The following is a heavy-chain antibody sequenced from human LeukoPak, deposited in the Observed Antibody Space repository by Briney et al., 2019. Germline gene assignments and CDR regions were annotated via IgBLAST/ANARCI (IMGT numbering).Heavy chain of an antibody. CDR2: IYYSGST. V-gene: IGHV4-39*01. J-gene: IGHJ1*01. CDR3: ATYDSSGYYYGSEYFQH. Sequence: SETLSLTCTVSGGSISSSSYYWGWIRQPPGKGLEWIGSIYYSGSTYYNPSLKSRVTISVDTSKNQFSLKLSSVTAVDTAVYYCATYDSSGYYYGSEYFQHWGQGTLVTVSS. D-gene: IGHD3-22*01. CDR1: GGSISSSSYY.